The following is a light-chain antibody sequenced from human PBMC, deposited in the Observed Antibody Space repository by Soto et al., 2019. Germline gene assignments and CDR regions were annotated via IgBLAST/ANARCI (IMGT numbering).Light chain of an antibody. CDR3: SSYKTSSTVVV. Sequence: QSALTQPASVSGSPGQSITISCTGTSSDVGGYNYVSWYQQYPGKAPKLMIFGVSDRPSGVANRFSDSKSGNTASLTISGLQAEDEADYYCSSYKTSSTVVVFGGGTKLPS. V-gene: IGLV2-14*01. CDR1: SSDVGGYNY. CDR2: GVS. J-gene: IGLJ2*01.